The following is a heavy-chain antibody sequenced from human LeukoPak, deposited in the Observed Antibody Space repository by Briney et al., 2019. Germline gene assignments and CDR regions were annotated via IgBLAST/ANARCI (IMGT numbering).Heavy chain of an antibody. J-gene: IGHJ4*02. D-gene: IGHD2-15*01. CDR1: GYTLTELS. V-gene: IGHV1-24*01. CDR2: FDPEDGET. CDR3: VVVGVAARGIEY. Sequence: GASVTVSCKLSGYTLTELSMHWVRQAPAKGLEWMGGFDPEDGETIYPQKFQGRVTMTEDTYTDTAYMELSRMRSEDTAVYYCVVVGVAARGIEYWGQGTLVTVSS.